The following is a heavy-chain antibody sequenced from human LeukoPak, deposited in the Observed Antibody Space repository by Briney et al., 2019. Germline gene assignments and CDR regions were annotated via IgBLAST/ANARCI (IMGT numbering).Heavy chain of an antibody. CDR2: IYYSGST. CDR3: SSTDIAAAGSSGY. Sequence: SETLSLTCTVSGGSISSSSYYWGWIRQPPGKGLEWIGSIYYSGSTYYNPSPKSRVTISVDTSKNQFSLKLSSVTAADTAVYYCSSTDIAAAGSSGYWGQGTLVTVSS. V-gene: IGHV4-39*07. D-gene: IGHD6-13*01. J-gene: IGHJ4*02. CDR1: GGSISSSSYY.